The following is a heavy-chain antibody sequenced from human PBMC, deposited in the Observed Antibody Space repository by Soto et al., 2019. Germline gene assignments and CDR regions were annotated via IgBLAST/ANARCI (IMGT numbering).Heavy chain of an antibody. CDR1: GGSISSGGYY. CDR2: IYYSGST. Sequence: SETLSLTCTVSGGSISSGGYYWSWIRQHPGKGLEWIGYIYYSGSTYYNPSLKSRVTISVDTSKNQFSLKLSSVTAADTAVYYCAREHLEYPVAGTFDYWGQGTLVTVSS. CDR3: AREHLEYPVAGTFDY. D-gene: IGHD6-19*01. V-gene: IGHV4-31*03. J-gene: IGHJ4*02.